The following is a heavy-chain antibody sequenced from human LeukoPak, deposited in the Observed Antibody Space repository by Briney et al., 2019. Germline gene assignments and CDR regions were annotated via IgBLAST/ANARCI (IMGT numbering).Heavy chain of an antibody. CDR1: GGTFSSYA. J-gene: IGHJ4*02. D-gene: IGHD6-13*01. V-gene: IGHV1-69*05. CDR2: IIPIFGTA. Sequence: SVKVSCKASGGTFSSYAISWVRQAPGQGLEWMGRIIPIFGTANYAQKFQGRVTVTTDESTSTAYMELSSLRSEDTAVYYCARAARAPGYSSSWSPFDYWGQGTLVTVSS. CDR3: ARAARAPGYSSSWSPFDY.